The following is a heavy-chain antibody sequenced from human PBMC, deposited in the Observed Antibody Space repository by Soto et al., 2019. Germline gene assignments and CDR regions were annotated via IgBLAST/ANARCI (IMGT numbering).Heavy chain of an antibody. D-gene: IGHD3-3*01. J-gene: IGHJ4*02. V-gene: IGHV3-23*01. CDR3: AREYDFWSGYSETNFDY. Sequence: EVQLLESGGGLVQPGGSLRLSCAASGFTFSSYAMSWVRQAPGKGLEWVSAISGSGGSTYYADSVKGRFTISRDNSKNTLYLQMNSLRAEDTAVYYCAREYDFWSGYSETNFDYWGQGTLVTVSS. CDR2: ISGSGGST. CDR1: GFTFSSYA.